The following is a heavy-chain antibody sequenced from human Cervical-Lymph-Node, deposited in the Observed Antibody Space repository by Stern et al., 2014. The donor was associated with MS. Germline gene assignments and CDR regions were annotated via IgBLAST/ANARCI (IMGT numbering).Heavy chain of an antibody. CDR3: ARGGGTHSPTYDY. CDR2: IFHSGAT. J-gene: IGHJ4*02. V-gene: IGHV4-4*02. Sequence: QVQLQETGPGLVRPSGTLSLTCAVSGASTAGLNWWTWVRQPPGKGLEWIGEIFHSGATNYNPSLKSRVPLSVDKSTNQFSLKLNSVTAADTAVYYCARGGGTHSPTYDYWGQGTLVTVSS. D-gene: IGHD3-16*01. CDR1: GASTAGLNW.